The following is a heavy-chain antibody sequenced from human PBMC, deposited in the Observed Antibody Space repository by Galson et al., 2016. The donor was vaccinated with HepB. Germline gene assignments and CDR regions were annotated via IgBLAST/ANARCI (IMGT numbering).Heavy chain of an antibody. CDR2: LYHSGST. J-gene: IGHJ4*02. V-gene: IGHV4-4*02. Sequence: ETLSLTCAVSGASISSSYWWGWVRQPPGKGLEWIGELYHSGSTNYNPSLKSRVTISVDKFKNQFSLKLTSVTAADTAVYYCAREKPGSGDFDYWGQGTLVTVSS. CDR3: AREKPGSGDFDY. CDR1: GASISSSYW. D-gene: IGHD3-10*01.